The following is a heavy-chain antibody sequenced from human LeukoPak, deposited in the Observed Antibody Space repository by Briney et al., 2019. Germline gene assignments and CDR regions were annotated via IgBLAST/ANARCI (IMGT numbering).Heavy chain of an antibody. CDR2: INHTGST. Sequence: PSETLSLTCAVYGGSFSGYYWSWIRQPPGKGLEWIGEINHTGSTNYNSSLKSRVTISLDTSKNQFSLKLSSVTAADTAVYYCARQGAVVRGYYYFSGIDVWGQGTTVGVSS. J-gene: IGHJ6*02. V-gene: IGHV4-34*01. CDR3: ARQGAVVRGYYYFSGIDV. CDR1: GGSFSGYY. D-gene: IGHD3-22*01.